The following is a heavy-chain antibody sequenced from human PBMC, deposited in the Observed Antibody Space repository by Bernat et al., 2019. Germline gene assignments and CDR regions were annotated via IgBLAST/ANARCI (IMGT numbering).Heavy chain of an antibody. J-gene: IGHJ6*04. CDR1: GFTFSSYW. V-gene: IGHV3-7*03. CDR2: IKQDGSEK. CDR3: ARALPQRVLLWFRESSVMDV. D-gene: IGHD3-10*01. Sequence: EVQLVESGGGLVQPGGSLRLSCAASGFTFSSYWMSWVRQAPGNGLEWVANIKQDGSEKYYVDSVKGRFTISRDNAKNSLYLQMNSLRAEDTAVYYCARALPQRVLLWFRESSVMDVWGKGTTVTVSS.